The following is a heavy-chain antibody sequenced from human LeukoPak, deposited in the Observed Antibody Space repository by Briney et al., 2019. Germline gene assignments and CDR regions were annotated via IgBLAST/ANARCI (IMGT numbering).Heavy chain of an antibody. D-gene: IGHD6-6*01. V-gene: IGHV3-74*01. CDR3: VGTIASRGSEY. Sequence: PGGSLRLSCAASGFTFSSYSMNWVRQAPGMGPVWVSRLPPDELGIIYADSVKGRFTVSRDNAKNTVYLQMNNLRVDDTAMYYCVGTIASRGSEYWGQGALVTVSS. J-gene: IGHJ4*02. CDR2: LPPDELGI. CDR1: GFTFSSYS.